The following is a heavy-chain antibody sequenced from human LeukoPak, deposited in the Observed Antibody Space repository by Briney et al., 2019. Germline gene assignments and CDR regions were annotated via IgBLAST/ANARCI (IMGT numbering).Heavy chain of an antibody. CDR1: GYTFRDFG. V-gene: IGHV1-18*01. CDR3: ARVRSGTSDY. J-gene: IGHJ4*02. CDR2: ISAYNGNT. Sequence: ASVKVSCKASGYTFRDFGISWVRQAPGQGLEWMGWISAYNGNTNYARKLQGRVTMTTDTSTSTAYMELRSLRSDDTAVYYCARVRSGTSDYWGQGTLVTVSS. D-gene: IGHD6-13*01.